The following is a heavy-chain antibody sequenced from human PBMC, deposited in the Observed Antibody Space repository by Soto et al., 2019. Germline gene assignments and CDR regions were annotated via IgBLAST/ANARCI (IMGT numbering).Heavy chain of an antibody. CDR1: GGSISSGDYH. V-gene: IGHV4-30-4*01. CDR2: IHHSGST. Sequence: SETLSLTCTVSGGSISSGDYHWSWIRQPPGKDLEWIGYIHHSGSTYDNPSLKGRVTISVDTSKNQFSLKLNSVTAADTAVYYCARERRTIFGVVITSRAFDIWGQGTMVTVSS. CDR3: ARERRTIFGVVITSRAFDI. J-gene: IGHJ3*02. D-gene: IGHD3-3*01.